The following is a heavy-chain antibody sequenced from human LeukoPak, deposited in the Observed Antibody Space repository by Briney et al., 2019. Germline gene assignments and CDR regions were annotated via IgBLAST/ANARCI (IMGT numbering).Heavy chain of an antibody. CDR1: GGSISSGDYY. J-gene: IGHJ4*02. V-gene: IGHV4-30-4*01. D-gene: IGHD3-10*01. CDR3: ARVSPFTMVREEVPYFDY. Sequence: SQTLSLTCTVSGGSISSGDYYWSWIRQPPGKGLEWIGYIYYSGSTYYNPSLKSRVTISVDTSKNQFSLKLSSVTAADTAVYYCARVSPFTMVREEVPYFDYWGQGTLVTVSS. CDR2: IYYSGST.